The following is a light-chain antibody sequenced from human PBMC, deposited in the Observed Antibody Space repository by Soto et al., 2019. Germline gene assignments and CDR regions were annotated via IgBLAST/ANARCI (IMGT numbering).Light chain of an antibody. CDR3: QKYNSAPLT. V-gene: IGKV1-27*01. CDR2: ATS. J-gene: IGKJ4*01. Sequence: QLTHAASALSTLVGDRVTITCRASQGIAPYLAWFQQKPGKVPKLLIYATSTLQSGVPSRFSGSGSGTDFTLTITSLQPEDVATYYCQKYNSAPLTFGGGTKV. CDR1: QGIAPY.